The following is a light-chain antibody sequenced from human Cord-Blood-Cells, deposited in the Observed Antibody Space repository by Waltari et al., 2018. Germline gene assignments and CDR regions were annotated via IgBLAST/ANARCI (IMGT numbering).Light chain of an antibody. CDR1: SPAVGGYNP. CDR3: CSYAGSSTYV. J-gene: IGLJ1*01. CDR2: EGS. Sequence: QSALTQPAPVSGSPGPSVPIPCPGTSPAVGGYNPFPWYPQHPGKAPKPMIYEGSKRPSGVSNRFSGSKSGNTASLTISGLQAEDEADYYCCSYAGSSTYVFGTGTKVTVL. V-gene: IGLV2-23*01.